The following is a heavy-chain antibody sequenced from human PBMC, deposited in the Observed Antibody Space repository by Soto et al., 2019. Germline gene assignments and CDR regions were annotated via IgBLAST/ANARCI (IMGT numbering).Heavy chain of an antibody. J-gene: IGHJ5*02. CDR2: IYHSGST. D-gene: IGHD4-4*01. V-gene: IGHV4-30-2*01. Sequence: QLQLQESGSGLVKPSQTLSLTCAVSGGSISSGGYSWSWIRQPPGKGLEWIGYIYHSGSTYYNPSLKSRVTISVDRSKNQFSLKLSSVTAADTAVYYCARDDYSILGSSYWFDPWGQGTLVTVSS. CDR1: GGSISSGGYS. CDR3: ARDDYSILGSSYWFDP.